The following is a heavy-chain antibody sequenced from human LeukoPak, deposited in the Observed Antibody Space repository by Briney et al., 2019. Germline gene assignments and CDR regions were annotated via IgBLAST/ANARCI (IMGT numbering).Heavy chain of an antibody. CDR2: INPNSCGT. Sequence: ASVKVSCKASGYTFTGYYMHWVRQAPGQGLEWMGWINPNSCGTNYAQKFHGRVTMTRATSISTAYMELSRLRSDDTAVYYCARRLYDYFDYWGQGTLVTVSS. CDR3: ARRLYDYFDY. V-gene: IGHV1-2*02. D-gene: IGHD3-16*01. CDR1: GYTFTGYY. J-gene: IGHJ4*02.